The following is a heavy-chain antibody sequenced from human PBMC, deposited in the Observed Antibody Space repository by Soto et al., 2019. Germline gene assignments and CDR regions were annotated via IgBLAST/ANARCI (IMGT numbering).Heavy chain of an antibody. J-gene: IGHJ4*02. Sequence: LSLTCAVSGDSVSNDNYYWSWIRQPPGKGLEWIVYIYYSGTTNYNSYLKSRLSLSVDMSKNQFSLKLASVTAADTAVYFCARSQRGRTAFTFDYWGQGALVTV. D-gene: IGHD3-16*01. CDR1: GDSVSNDNYY. V-gene: IGHV4-61*01. CDR2: IYYSGTT. CDR3: ARSQRGRTAFTFDY.